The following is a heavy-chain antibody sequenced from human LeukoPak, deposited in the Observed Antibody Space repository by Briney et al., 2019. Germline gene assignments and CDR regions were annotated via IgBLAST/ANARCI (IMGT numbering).Heavy chain of an antibody. J-gene: IGHJ4*02. CDR3: ARDLSGSYLFGY. Sequence: SHTLSLTCAISGDSVSSNSAAWNWISQSPSRGLEWLGRTYYRYKWYKDYAVSVKSRITINPNTSKNQFSLQLNSVTPEDTAVYYCARDLSGSYLFGYWGQGTLVTVSS. D-gene: IGHD3-10*01. CDR1: GDSVSSNSAA. V-gene: IGHV6-1*01. CDR2: TYYRYKWYK.